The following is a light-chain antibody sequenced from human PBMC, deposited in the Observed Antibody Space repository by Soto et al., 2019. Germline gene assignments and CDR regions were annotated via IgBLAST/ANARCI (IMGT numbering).Light chain of an antibody. J-gene: IGKJ1*01. CDR1: QTVVSSY. CDR3: QQYGKT. V-gene: IGKV3-20*01. Sequence: PGERATLSCRASQTVVSSYLAWYQQKPGQAPRLLIYGASTRASGIPDRFSGSASGTDFTLTISRLEPEDFAVYYCQQYGKTFGQGTKVEIK. CDR2: GAS.